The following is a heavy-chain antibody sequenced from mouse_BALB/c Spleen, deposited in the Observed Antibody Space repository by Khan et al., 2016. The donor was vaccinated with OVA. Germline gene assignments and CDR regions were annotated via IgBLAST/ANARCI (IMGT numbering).Heavy chain of an antibody. CDR1: GYSITSGYA. CDR3: ARGNYYGYYFDG. J-gene: IGHJ2*01. V-gene: IGHV3-2*02. CDR2: ISYSGVT. Sequence: EVQLQESGPGLVKPSQSLSLTCTVTGYSITSGYAWNWIRQFPGNKLEWMGYISYSGVTSYTPSLKSRISITRDTSKNQFFLQLNSVTTDDTATYYCARGNYYGYYFDGWGQGTTLTVSS. D-gene: IGHD1-1*01.